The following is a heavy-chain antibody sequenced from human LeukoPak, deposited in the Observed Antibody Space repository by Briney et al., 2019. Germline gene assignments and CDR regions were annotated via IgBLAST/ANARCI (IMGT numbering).Heavy chain of an antibody. CDR1: GYTFTSYD. V-gene: IGHV1-8*01. CDR3: ARGVIAARPRRRRSGFDS. J-gene: IGHJ4*02. Sequence: ASVKVCCKASGYTFTSYDINWVRQATGQGLEWKGWMNPNSGNTGYAQKFQGRVTMTRNTSISTAYMELSSLRSEDTAVYYCARGVIAARPRRRRSGFDSWGQGTLVTVSS. CDR2: MNPNSGNT. D-gene: IGHD6-6*01.